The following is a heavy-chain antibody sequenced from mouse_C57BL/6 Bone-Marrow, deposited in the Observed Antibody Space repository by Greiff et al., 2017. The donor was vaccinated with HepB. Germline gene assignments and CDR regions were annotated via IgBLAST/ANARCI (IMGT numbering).Heavy chain of an antibody. J-gene: IGHJ4*01. D-gene: IGHD1-1*01. Sequence: DVQLQESGAELVRPGASVKLSCTASGFNIKDDYMHWVKQRPEQGLEWIGWIDPENGDTEYASKFQGKATITADTSSTTAYLQLSSLTSEDTDVYYCTTGLLYYAMDYWGQGTSVTVSS. V-gene: IGHV14-4*01. CDR2: IDPENGDT. CDR3: TTGLLYYAMDY. CDR1: GFNIKDDY.